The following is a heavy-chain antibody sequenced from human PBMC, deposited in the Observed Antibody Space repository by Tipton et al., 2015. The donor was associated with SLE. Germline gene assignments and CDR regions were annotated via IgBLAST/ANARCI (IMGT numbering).Heavy chain of an antibody. CDR2: IYYSGST. D-gene: IGHD6-13*01. CDR1: GGSISSGSYY. V-gene: IGHV4-39*01. CDR3: ARLRGIAAAGGH. Sequence: TRARTGTVSGGSISSGSYYWGWIRQPPGKGLEWIGSIYYSGSTYYNPSLKSRVTISVDTSKNQFSLKLSSVTAADTAVYYCARLRGIAAAGGHWGQGTLVTVSS. J-gene: IGHJ4*02.